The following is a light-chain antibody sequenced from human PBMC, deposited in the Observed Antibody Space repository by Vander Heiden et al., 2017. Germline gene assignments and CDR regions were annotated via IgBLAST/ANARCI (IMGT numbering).Light chain of an antibody. V-gene: IGLV2-23*02. CDR2: SVS. CDR1: NRDLGSYNL. CDR3: CSHAGSGTLD. Sequence: QPASVSGSPGQSTTIPCTGTNRDLGSYNLVSWYQPHPGNVPKLLIYSVSQRPSGVSYRFSGSKSDNTAALTISGLQAEDEADYYCCSHAGSGTLDFGGGTKLTVL. J-gene: IGLJ2*01.